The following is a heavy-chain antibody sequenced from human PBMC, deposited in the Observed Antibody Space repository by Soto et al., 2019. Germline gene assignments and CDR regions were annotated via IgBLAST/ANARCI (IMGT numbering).Heavy chain of an antibody. CDR3: VRARGVRHDAFDI. CDR1: GDSVSSNSAT. Sequence: QVQLQQSGPGLVKPSQTLSLTCAISGDSVSSNSATWNWIRQSPSRGLEWLGRTYYRSKWYSDYAVSVKSRLTITPDTSENQFSLHLNSVTPEDTAVYYCVRARGVRHDAFDIWGQGTMVTVSS. D-gene: IGHD2-8*01. V-gene: IGHV6-1*01. J-gene: IGHJ3*02. CDR2: TYYRSKWYS.